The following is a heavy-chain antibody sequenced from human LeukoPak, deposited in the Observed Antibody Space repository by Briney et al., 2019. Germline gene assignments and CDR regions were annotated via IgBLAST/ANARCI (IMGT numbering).Heavy chain of an antibody. D-gene: IGHD3-10*01. V-gene: IGHV5-51*01. CDR1: GYSFTSYW. CDR3: ARSGLRPFRAGGY. Sequence: GESLKISCKGSGYSFTSYWIGWVRQMAGKGLEWMGIIYPGDSDTRYSPSFQGQVTISADKSISTAYLQWSSLKASDTAMYYCARSGLRPFRAGGYWGQGILVTVSS. J-gene: IGHJ4*02. CDR2: IYPGDSDT.